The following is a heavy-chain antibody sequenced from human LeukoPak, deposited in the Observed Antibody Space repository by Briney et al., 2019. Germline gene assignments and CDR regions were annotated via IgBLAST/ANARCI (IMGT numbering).Heavy chain of an antibody. J-gene: IGHJ4*02. V-gene: IGHV3-21*01. CDR3: ARGARSIAEAGPSDFDS. Sequence: GGSLRLSCVAPGFTFSSYSMNWVRQAPGKGLEWVSSISSGSSYIYYADSVKGRFTISRDNPKNSLSLQMNSLRAEDTAVYYCARGARSIAEAGPSDFDSWGQGTLVTVSS. CDR2: ISSGSSYI. CDR1: GFTFSSYS. D-gene: IGHD6-13*01.